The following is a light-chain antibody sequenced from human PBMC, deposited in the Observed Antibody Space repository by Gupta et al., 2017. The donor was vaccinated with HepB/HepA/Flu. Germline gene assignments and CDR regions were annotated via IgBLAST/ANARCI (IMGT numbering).Light chain of an antibody. CDR1: QSINTY. J-gene: IGKJ4*01. CDR2: SAS. CDR3: QQSSSNLL. V-gene: IGKV1-39*01. Sequence: DLQLTQTPSSLSASVGDRVTITCRTSQSINTYLNWYQQKPGKAPKLLIYSASSLQGGVPSRFSGSGSGTDFTLTISSLQPEDFATYYCQQSSSNLLFGGGTKVEIK.